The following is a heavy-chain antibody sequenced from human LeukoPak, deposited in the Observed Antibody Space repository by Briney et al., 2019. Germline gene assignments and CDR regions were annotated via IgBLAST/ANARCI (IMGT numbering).Heavy chain of an antibody. Sequence: PSETLSLTCVVYGGSFSGYYWSWIRLPPGKGLEWIGEIDHSGTTNYNPSLKSRVTMSVDTSKNQFSLMVSSVTAADTAVYYCATGRNGVVPAPILGVGPWYNYHYMDVWGKGTTVTVSS. CDR2: IDHSGTT. V-gene: IGHV4-34*01. J-gene: IGHJ6*03. CDR3: ATGRNGVVPAPILGVGPWYNYHYMDV. CDR1: GGSFSGYY. D-gene: IGHD2-2*02.